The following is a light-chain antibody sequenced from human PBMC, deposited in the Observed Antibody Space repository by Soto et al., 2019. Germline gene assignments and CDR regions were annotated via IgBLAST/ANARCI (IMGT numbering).Light chain of an antibody. CDR3: FSYTSSTMYV. CDR1: SSDIGGYKY. V-gene: IGLV2-14*03. CDR2: DVI. J-gene: IGLJ1*01. Sequence: QSALTQPASVSGSPGQSITISCTGSSSDIGGYKYVSWYQHHPGKAPQLIIFDVINRPSGVPNRFSGSESGDTASLTIFGLQAEDEADYYCFSYTSSTMYVFGAGTKLTVL.